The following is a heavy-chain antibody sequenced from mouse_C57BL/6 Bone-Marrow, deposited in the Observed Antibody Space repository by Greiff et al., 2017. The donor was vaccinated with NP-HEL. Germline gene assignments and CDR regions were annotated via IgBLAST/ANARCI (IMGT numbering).Heavy chain of an antibody. V-gene: IGHV1-53*01. CDR3: ARESTVVATVRYFDY. CDR1: GYTFTSYW. Sequence: QVQLQQPGTELVKPGASVKLSCKASGYTFTSYWMHWVKQRPGQGLEWIGNINPSNGGTNYNEKFKSKATLTVEKSSSTAYMQLSSLTSEDSAVYYCARESTVVATVRYFDYWGQGTTLTVSS. J-gene: IGHJ2*01. D-gene: IGHD1-1*01. CDR2: INPSNGGT.